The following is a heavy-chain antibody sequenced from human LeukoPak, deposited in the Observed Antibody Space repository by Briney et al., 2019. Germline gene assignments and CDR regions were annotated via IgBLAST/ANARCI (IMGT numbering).Heavy chain of an antibody. D-gene: IGHD3-10*01. CDR2: IKQDGNEK. CDR1: GFTFSSYG. CDR3: GGDGSGRVPEMSAPDY. Sequence: PGGSLRLSCAASGFTFSSYGMSWVRQAPGKGLEWVANIKQDGNEKYYADSVKGRFTISRDNGKNSLDLQMNSLRADDTAVYYGGGDGSGRVPEMSAPDYGGKGPLVTVSS. V-gene: IGHV3-7*01. J-gene: IGHJ4*02.